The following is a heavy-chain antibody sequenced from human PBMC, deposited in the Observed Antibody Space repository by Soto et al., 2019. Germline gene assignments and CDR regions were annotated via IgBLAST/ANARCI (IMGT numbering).Heavy chain of an antibody. D-gene: IGHD2-2*01. V-gene: IGHV3-74*01. Sequence: EVQLVESGGGLVQPGGSLRLSCAASGFTFSPFWMHWVRQVPGKGTVWVSRINSDGNSTSYADSVKCRFTISRDKAKNTMYLQMNSLRAEDTPVYFCARGSTHFDYWGQGTLGTVSS. CDR3: ARGSTHFDY. J-gene: IGHJ4*02. CDR2: INSDGNST. CDR1: GFTFSPFW.